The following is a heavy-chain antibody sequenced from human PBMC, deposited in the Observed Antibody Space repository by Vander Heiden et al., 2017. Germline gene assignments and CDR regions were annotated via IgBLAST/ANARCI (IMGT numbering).Heavy chain of an antibody. CDR1: GFTFSSYA. D-gene: IGHD4-17*01. CDR2: ISYDGSNK. V-gene: IGHV3-30-3*01. Sequence: QVQLVESGGGVCQPGRSLRLSCAASGFTFSSYAMDRVRQAPGKGLEWVAVISYDGSNKYYADSVKGRFTISRDNSKNTLYLQMNSLRAEDTAVYYCARETTYGEQGDYYYYGMDVWGQGTTVTVSS. CDR3: ARETTYGEQGDYYYYGMDV. J-gene: IGHJ6*02.